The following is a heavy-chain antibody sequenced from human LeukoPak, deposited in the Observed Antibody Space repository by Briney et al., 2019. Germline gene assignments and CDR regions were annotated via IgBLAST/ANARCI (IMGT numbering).Heavy chain of an antibody. D-gene: IGHD2-15*01. J-gene: IGHJ4*02. CDR1: GYTFTSYD. V-gene: IGHV1-8*01. Sequence: ASVKVSCKASGYTFTSYDINWVRQATGQGLEWMGWMNPNSGNTGYAQKFQGRVTMTRNTSISTAYMELSSLRSEDTAVYYCARDRCSGGSCYEDYWGQGTLVTVSS. CDR3: ARDRCSGGSCYEDY. CDR2: MNPNSGNT.